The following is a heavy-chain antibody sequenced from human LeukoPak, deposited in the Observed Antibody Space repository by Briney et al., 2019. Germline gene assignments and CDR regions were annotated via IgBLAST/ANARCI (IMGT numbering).Heavy chain of an antibody. CDR1: GYTFTSHD. V-gene: IGHV1-8*01. J-gene: IGHJ4*02. CDR3: ARGGAGYYDSSGYYFVY. D-gene: IGHD3-22*01. Sequence: GASVKVSCKASGYTFTSHDMNWVRQATGQGLEWMGWMNPNSGNTGYAQKFQGRVTMTRNTSISTAYMELSSLRSEDTAVYYCARGGAGYYDSSGYYFVYWGQGTLVTVSS. CDR2: MNPNSGNT.